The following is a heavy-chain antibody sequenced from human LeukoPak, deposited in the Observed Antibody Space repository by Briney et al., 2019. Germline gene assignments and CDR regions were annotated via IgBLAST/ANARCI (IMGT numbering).Heavy chain of an antibody. CDR3: ARASNYDTSGYYFYWYFDL. J-gene: IGHJ2*01. D-gene: IGHD3-22*01. V-gene: IGHV4-59*11. CDR1: GAFGGSISSHY. Sequence: PSETLSLTCTISGAFGGSISSHYWSCIRQPPGKGLEWIGYVYYSGGTNYNPSLKSRVTISIDTSKTQFSLKLNSVTAADTAVYYCARASNYDTSGYYFYWYFDLWGRGTLVTVSS. CDR2: VYYSGGT.